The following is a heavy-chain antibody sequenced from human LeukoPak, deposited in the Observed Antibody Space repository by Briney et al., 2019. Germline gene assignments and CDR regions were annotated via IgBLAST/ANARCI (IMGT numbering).Heavy chain of an antibody. CDR3: ARSRYGSGSYYLDY. CDR2: INYDGSST. CDR1: GFTFSSYW. V-gene: IGHV3-74*01. D-gene: IGHD3-10*01. Sequence: PGGSLRLSCAASGFTFSSYWMHWVRHAPGKGLVWVSRINYDGSSTTYADSVKGRFTISRDNAKNSLYLQMNSLRAEDTAVYYCARSRYGSGSYYLDYWGQGTLVTVSS. J-gene: IGHJ4*02.